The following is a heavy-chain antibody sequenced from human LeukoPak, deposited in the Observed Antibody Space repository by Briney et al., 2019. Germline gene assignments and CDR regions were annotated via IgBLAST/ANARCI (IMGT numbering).Heavy chain of an antibody. J-gene: IGHJ4*02. CDR2: NNPNSGAT. Sequence: ASVKVSCKASGYTFTGYYMNWVRQAPGQGREWMGWNNPNSGATIYAQKFQGRVTMTRDTSISTAYLELSSLRSDDTAVYYCARDQYSGSFYYWGQGTLVTVSS. D-gene: IGHD1-26*01. CDR3: ARDQYSGSFYY. CDR1: GYTFTGYY. V-gene: IGHV1-2*02.